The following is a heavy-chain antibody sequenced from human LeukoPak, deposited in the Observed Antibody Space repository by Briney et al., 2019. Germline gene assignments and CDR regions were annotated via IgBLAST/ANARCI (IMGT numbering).Heavy chain of an antibody. V-gene: IGHV1-3*01. Sequence: ASVKVSCKASGYTFTSYAMHWVRQAPGQRLEWMGWINAGNGNTKYPQKFQGRVTITRDTSASTAYMELSSLRSEDTAVYYCASPLYSSSWYYFDYWGQGTLVTVSS. CDR1: GYTFTSYA. CDR2: INAGNGNT. J-gene: IGHJ4*02. D-gene: IGHD6-13*01. CDR3: ASPLYSSSWYYFDY.